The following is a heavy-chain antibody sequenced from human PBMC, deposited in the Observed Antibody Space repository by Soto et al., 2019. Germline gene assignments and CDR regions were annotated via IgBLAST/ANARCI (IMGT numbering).Heavy chain of an antibody. CDR3: CRGEPGGTCPFGH. CDR1: GYIFTSYY. CDR2: INPFDGSR. J-gene: IGHJ4*02. D-gene: IGHD3-16*01. Sequence: ASVKVSCKASGYIFTSYYIHWVRQAPGQGLGWMGWINPFDGSRMVAQSFRGSVPMTRDTATRTVYLGGSSLRSGDTALYYCCRGEPGGTCPFGHWGQGTLVTVSS. V-gene: IGHV1-46*03.